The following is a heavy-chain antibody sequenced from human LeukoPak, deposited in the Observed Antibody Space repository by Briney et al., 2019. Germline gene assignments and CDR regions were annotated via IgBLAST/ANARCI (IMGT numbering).Heavy chain of an antibody. CDR2: ISSSSSYI. CDR3: ARESLTYYYDSSGLDY. CDR1: GFTFSSYS. D-gene: IGHD3-22*01. J-gene: IGHJ4*02. V-gene: IGHV3-21*01. Sequence: PGGSLRLSCAASGFTFSSYSMNWVRQAPGKGLEWVSSISSSSSYIYYADSVKGRFTISRDNAKNSLYLQMNSLRAEDTAVYYCARESLTYYYDSSGLDYWGQGTLVTVSS.